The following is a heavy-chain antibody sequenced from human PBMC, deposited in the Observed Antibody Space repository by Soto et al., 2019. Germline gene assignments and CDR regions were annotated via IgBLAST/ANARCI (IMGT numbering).Heavy chain of an antibody. CDR3: AHRQLAVAAVSYYFRY. CDR2: IFCNDDK. V-gene: IGHV2-5*01. D-gene: IGHD6-19*01. J-gene: IGHJ4*01. Sequence: QITLKESGPTLVNPTQTLTLTCTFSGFSLSTSGVGVGWIRQPPGKALEWLALIFCNDDKRYSPSLNSRLAITKDTAKKQLVLTMTTMDLVDTATYYCAHRQLAVAAVSYYFRYWGHGALVTVSS. CDR1: GFSLSTSGVG.